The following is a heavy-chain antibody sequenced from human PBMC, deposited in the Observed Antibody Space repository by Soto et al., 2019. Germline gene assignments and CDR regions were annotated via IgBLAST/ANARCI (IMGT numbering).Heavy chain of an antibody. J-gene: IGHJ6*02. Sequence: SSETLSLTCTVSGGSISSSSYYWGWIRQPPGKGLEWIGSIYYSGSTYYNPSLKSRVTISVDTSKNQFSLKLSSVTAADTAVYYCAGYSSSWYDFGYYYGMDVWGQGTTVTVSS. D-gene: IGHD6-13*01. CDR2: IYYSGST. CDR3: AGYSSSWYDFGYYYGMDV. V-gene: IGHV4-39*01. CDR1: GGSISSSSYY.